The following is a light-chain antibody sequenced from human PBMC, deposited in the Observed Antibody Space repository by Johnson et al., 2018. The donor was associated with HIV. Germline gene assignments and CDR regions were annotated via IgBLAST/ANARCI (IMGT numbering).Light chain of an antibody. Sequence: QSVLTQPPSVSAAPGQKVTISCSGSSSNIGRNYVSWYQQLPGTAPKLLIFDNNKRPSGIPDRFSGSKSGTSATLGITGLQTGDEADDYCGTWDFSVSAYVFGTGTKVTVL. CDR3: GTWDFSVSAYV. CDR1: SSNIGRNY. CDR2: DNN. V-gene: IGLV1-51*01. J-gene: IGLJ1*01.